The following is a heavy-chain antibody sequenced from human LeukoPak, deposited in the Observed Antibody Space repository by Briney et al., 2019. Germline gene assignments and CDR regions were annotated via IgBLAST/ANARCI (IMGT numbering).Heavy chain of an antibody. V-gene: IGHV4-34*01. CDR2: INHSGST. CDR3: AGDSKYSSGWFRGLSYFDY. D-gene: IGHD6-19*01. Sequence: SETLSLTCAVYGGSFSGYYWSWIRQPPGKGLEWIGEINHSGSTNYNPSLKSRVTISVDTSKNQFSLKLSSVTAADTAVYYCAGDSKYSSGWFRGLSYFDYWGQGTLVTVSS. CDR1: GGSFSGYY. J-gene: IGHJ4*02.